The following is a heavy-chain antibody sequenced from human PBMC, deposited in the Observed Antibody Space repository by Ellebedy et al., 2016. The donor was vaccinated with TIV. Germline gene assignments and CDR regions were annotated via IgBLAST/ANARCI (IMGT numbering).Heavy chain of an antibody. CDR3: ARDMLVGNYYGSGSYQHHYYYYGMDV. Sequence: ASVKVSXXVSGYTLTELSMHWVRQAPGKGLEWMGGFYPEDGETIYAQKFQGRVTMTEDTSTDTAYMELSSLRSEDTAVYYCARDMLVGNYYGSGSYQHHYYYYGMDVWGQGTTVTVSS. J-gene: IGHJ6*02. V-gene: IGHV1-24*01. D-gene: IGHD3-10*01. CDR1: GYTLTELS. CDR2: FYPEDGET.